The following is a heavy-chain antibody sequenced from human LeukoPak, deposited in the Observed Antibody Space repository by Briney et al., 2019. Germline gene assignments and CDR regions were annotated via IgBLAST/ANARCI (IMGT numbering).Heavy chain of an antibody. V-gene: IGHV4-39*07. J-gene: IGHJ3*02. CDR1: GGSISSSSYY. D-gene: IGHD3-16*01. Sequence: SETLSLTCTVSGGSISSSSYYWGWIRQPPGKGLEWIGNIYYSGSTYYNPSLKSRVTISVDTSKNQFSLKLSSVTAADTAVYYCARDLVHLGEAFDIWGQGTMVTVSS. CDR2: IYYSGST. CDR3: ARDLVHLGEAFDI.